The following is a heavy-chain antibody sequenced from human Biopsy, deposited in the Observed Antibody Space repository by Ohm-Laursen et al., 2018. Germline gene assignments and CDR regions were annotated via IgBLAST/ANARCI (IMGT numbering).Heavy chain of an antibody. CDR3: ARLTGDPSY. CDR1: GGSIKSYY. Sequence: GTLSLTCPVSGGSIKSYYWNWIRQSPGKGLEWIGFIYYTEHTNYNPSLKSRATISVDTSKNQFSLKVISVTAADTAVYYCARLTGDPSYWGQGILVTVSS. J-gene: IGHJ4*02. V-gene: IGHV4-59*01. CDR2: IYYTEHT. D-gene: IGHD7-27*01.